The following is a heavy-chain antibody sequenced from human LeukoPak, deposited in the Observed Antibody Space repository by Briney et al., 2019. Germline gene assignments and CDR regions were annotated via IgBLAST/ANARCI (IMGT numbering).Heavy chain of an antibody. J-gene: IGHJ4*02. CDR3: ARRALEGFGY. D-gene: IGHD1-1*01. V-gene: IGHV4-59*08. CDR2: IYYSGST. CDR1: GGSISSYY. Sequence: SETLSLTCTVSGGSISSYYWSWIRQPPGKGLEWIGYIYYSGSTNYNPSLKSRVTISVDTSKNQFSLKLSSVTAADTAVYYCARRALEGFGYWGQGTLVTVSS.